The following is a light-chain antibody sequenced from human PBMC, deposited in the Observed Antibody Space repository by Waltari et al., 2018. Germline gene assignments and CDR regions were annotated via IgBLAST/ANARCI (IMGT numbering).Light chain of an antibody. V-gene: IGKV3-20*01. CDR2: AAS. CDR1: QSVSSSF. J-gene: IGKJ2*01. CDR3: QQYGGSPYT. Sequence: EIVLTQSPGTLSLSPGERVTLSCRASQSVSSSFFSWYQQKPGQAPRLLIYAASSRATGIPDRFSGSGSGTVFTLAISRLEPEDFAVYYCQQYGGSPYTFGQGTKLEIK.